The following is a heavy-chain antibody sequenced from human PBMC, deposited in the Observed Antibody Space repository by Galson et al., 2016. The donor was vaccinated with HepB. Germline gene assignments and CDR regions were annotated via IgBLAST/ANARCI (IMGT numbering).Heavy chain of an antibody. D-gene: IGHD6-13*01. Sequence: SLRLSCAASGFTFSSYAMPWVRQAPGKGLEWVALISFDGSDKYYADSVRGRFTISRDNSKSTLYLRMNSLRVDDTAVYYCARQAASGRRGWFDPWGQGTLVTVSS. CDR1: GFTFSSYA. CDR2: ISFDGSDK. CDR3: ARQAASGRRGWFDP. J-gene: IGHJ5*02. V-gene: IGHV3-30*04.